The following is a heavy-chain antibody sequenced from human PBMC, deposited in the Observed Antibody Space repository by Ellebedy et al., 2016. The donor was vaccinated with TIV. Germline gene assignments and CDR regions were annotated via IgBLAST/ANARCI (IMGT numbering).Heavy chain of an antibody. CDR1: GFTFSNYW. CDR2: IKEDGSER. J-gene: IGHJ4*02. CDR3: AREPWGYSGYDEAFEY. D-gene: IGHD5-12*01. Sequence: GESLKISCAVSGFTFSNYWMSWVRQAPGKGLEWVANIKEDGSERNHVDSVKGRFTISRDNTKNSLYLQMNSLRAEDTAMYYCAREPWGYSGYDEAFEYWGQGTLVTVSS. V-gene: IGHV3-7*01.